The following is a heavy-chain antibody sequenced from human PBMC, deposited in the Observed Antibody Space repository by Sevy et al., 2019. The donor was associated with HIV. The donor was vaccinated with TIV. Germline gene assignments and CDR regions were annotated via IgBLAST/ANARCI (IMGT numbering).Heavy chain of an antibody. CDR3: ARDGDIVVVTSGYYYGVDV. CDR1: GFTFSSYS. V-gene: IGHV3-21*01. J-gene: IGHJ6*02. CDR2: ISSSSSYI. Sequence: GGSLRLSCAASGFTFSSYSMNWVRQAPGKGLEWVSSISSSSSYIYYADSVKGRFTISRDNAKNSLYLQMNSLRAEDTAVYYCARDGDIVVVTSGYYYGVDVWGQGTTVTVSS. D-gene: IGHD2-15*01.